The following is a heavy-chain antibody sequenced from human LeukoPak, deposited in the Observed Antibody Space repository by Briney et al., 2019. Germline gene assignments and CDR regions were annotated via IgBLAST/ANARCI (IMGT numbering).Heavy chain of an antibody. CDR3: ARPVLRYFDWQDYFDY. J-gene: IGHJ4*02. Sequence: ASVKVSCKAFGYTFTGYYIHCVRLDPGQGLEWMGGIDPNSGGTNYAQKFQGRVTMTRDTSISTAYMELSRLRSDDTAVYYCARPVLRYFDWQDYFDYWGQGTLVTVSS. CDR1: GYTFTGYY. CDR2: IDPNSGGT. V-gene: IGHV1-2*02. D-gene: IGHD3-9*01.